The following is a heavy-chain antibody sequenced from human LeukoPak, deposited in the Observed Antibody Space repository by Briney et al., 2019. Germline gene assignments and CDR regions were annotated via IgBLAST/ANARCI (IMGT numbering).Heavy chain of an antibody. CDR2: IYYSGST. Sequence: SETLSLTRTVSGGSISSYYWSWIRQPPGKGLEWIGYIYYSGSTNYNPSLKSRVTISVDTSKNQFSLKLSSVTAADTAVYYCARSREGVFGELFLYYFDYWGQGTLVTVSS. D-gene: IGHD3-10*02. V-gene: IGHV4-59*01. CDR3: ARSREGVFGELFLYYFDY. CDR1: GGSISSYY. J-gene: IGHJ4*02.